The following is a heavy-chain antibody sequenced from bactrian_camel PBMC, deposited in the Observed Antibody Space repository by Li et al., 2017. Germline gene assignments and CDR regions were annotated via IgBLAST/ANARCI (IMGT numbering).Heavy chain of an antibody. Sequence: DVQLVESGGGSVQPGGSLRLSCAASGFTVSVYAMSWVRQAPGKGLEWVSALYSDTREYYAESVKGRFTISQDNAKNTVYLQMNSLKPEDTAVYYCAADLLPYGGSCRDLFGYWGQGTQVTVS. CDR1: GFTVSVYA. D-gene: IGHD6*01. V-gene: IGHV3S10*01. J-gene: IGHJ6*01. CDR3: AADLLPYGGSCRDLFGY. CDR2: LYSDTRE.